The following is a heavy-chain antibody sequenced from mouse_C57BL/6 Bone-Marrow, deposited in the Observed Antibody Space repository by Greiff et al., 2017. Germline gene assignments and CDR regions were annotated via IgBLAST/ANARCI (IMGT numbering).Heavy chain of an antibody. Sequence: VMLVESGAELVKPGASVKISCKASGYAFSSYWMNWVKQRPGKGLEWIGQIYPGDGDTNYNGKFKGKATLTADKSSSTAYMQLSSLTSEDSAVYFCARSNYYGSSLDYWGKGTTLTVSS. CDR1: GYAFSSYW. CDR3: ARSNYYGSSLDY. V-gene: IGHV1-80*01. CDR2: IYPGDGDT. D-gene: IGHD1-1*01. J-gene: IGHJ2*01.